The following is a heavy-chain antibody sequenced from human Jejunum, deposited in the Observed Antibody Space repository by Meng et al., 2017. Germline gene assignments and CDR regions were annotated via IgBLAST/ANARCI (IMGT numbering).Heavy chain of an antibody. CDR2: ISSGSSTK. J-gene: IGHJ4*02. V-gene: IGHV3-48*03. CDR3: AKVAHCGGDCFYYFDY. D-gene: IGHD2-21*02. Sequence: GESLKISCAASRFTFSSSEMSWVRQAPGKGLEWIAYISSGSSTKYYADSVKGRFTISRDNAKNSLYLQMNSLRAEDTALYYCAKVAHCGGDCFYYFDYWGQGTLVTVSS. CDR1: RFTFSSSE.